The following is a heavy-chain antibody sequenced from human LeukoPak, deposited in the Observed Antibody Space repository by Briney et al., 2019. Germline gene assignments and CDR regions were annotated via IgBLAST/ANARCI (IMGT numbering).Heavy chain of an antibody. CDR2: IYSGGST. Sequence: GGSLRLSCAASGFTVSSNYMSWVRQAPGKGLEWVSVIYSGGSTFYADSAKGRFTISRDNSKNTLYLQMNSLRAEDTAVYYCTSYCGSSSCFTYWGQGTLVTVSS. D-gene: IGHD2-2*02. CDR1: GFTVSSNY. CDR3: TSYCGSSSCFTY. J-gene: IGHJ4*02. V-gene: IGHV3-53*01.